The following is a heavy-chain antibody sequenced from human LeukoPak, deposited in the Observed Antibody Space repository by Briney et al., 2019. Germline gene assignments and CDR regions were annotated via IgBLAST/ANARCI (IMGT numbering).Heavy chain of an antibody. CDR1: GGSISSSNW. V-gene: IGHV4-4*02. CDR2: IYHSGST. CDR3: ARAQIDNYDYVWGSYRPNHFDY. D-gene: IGHD3-16*02. J-gene: IGHJ4*02. Sequence: SGTLSLTCAVSGGSISSSNWWSWVRQPPGKGLEWIGEIYHSGSTNYNPPLKSRVTISVDKSKNQFSLKLSSVTAADTAVYYCARAQIDNYDYVWGSYRPNHFDYWGQGTLVTVSS.